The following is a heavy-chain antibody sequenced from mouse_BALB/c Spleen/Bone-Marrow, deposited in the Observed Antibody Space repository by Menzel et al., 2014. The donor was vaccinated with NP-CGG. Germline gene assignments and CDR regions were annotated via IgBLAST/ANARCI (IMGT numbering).Heavy chain of an antibody. D-gene: IGHD2-1*01. Sequence: EVKLMESGGGLVKPGGSLKLSCAASGFTFSSYGMSWVRQTPEKRLEWVATISGGGSYTYYPDSVKGRFTISRDNAKNNLNLQMSSLRSEDTALYYGARQNGNYGYYYAMDYWGQGTSGTVSS. CDR2: ISGGGSYT. CDR3: ARQNGNYGYYYAMDY. J-gene: IGHJ4*01. V-gene: IGHV5-9-2*01. CDR1: GFTFSSYG.